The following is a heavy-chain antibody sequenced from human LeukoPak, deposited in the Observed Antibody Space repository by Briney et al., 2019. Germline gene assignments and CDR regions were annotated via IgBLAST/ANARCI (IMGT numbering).Heavy chain of an antibody. CDR2: INPTGGST. V-gene: IGHV1-46*01. J-gene: IGHJ5*02. CDR3: ARDNSVGDNAWWFDP. CDR1: GYTFTSYG. D-gene: IGHD1-26*01. Sequence: ASVKVSCKASGYTFTSYGISWVRQAPGRGLEWMGLINPTGGSTGYAQKFQGRVTMTRDMSTSTDYMELSSLRSEDTAIYYCARDNSVGDNAWWFDPWGQGTLVTVSS.